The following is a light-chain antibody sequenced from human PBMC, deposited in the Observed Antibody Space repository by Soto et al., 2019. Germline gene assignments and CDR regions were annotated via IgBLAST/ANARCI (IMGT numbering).Light chain of an antibody. CDR2: DAS. CDR1: QSVSSY. J-gene: IGKJ1*01. CDR3: QQRSNWPWT. V-gene: IGKV3-11*01. Sequence: EIVLTQSPATLSLSPGERATLSCRASQSVSSYLAWYQQKPGQAPRLLIYDASSRATGIPDRFSGSGSGTDFTLTISSLEPEDFAVYYCQQRSNWPWTFGQGTKVEIK.